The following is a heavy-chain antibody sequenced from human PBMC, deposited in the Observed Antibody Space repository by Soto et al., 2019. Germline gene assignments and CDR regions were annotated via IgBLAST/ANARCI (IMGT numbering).Heavy chain of an antibody. Sequence: EVQLVESGGGLVKPGGSLRVSCAASGFTFSNYTINWVRQAPGKGLEWVSAISGSILYIYYAASVKGRFTISRDNAKNSLYLQKNSLGAEDTAVYYCARANYYCWSGYSHYFGMDVWCQVTTVTVCS. D-gene: IGHD3-3*01. CDR2: ISGSILYI. CDR3: ARANYYCWSGYSHYFGMDV. V-gene: IGHV3-21*01. CDR1: GFTFSNYT. J-gene: IGHJ6*02.